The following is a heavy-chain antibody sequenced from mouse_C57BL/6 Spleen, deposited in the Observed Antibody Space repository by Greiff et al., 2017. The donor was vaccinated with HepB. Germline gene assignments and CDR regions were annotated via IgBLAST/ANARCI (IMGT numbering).Heavy chain of an antibody. D-gene: IGHD2-4*01. CDR2: ISDGGSYT. V-gene: IGHV5-4*01. CDR3: ARLDYDEDY. CDR1: GFTFSSYA. Sequence: DVHLVESGGGLVKPGGSLKLSCAASGFTFSSYAMSWVRQTPEKRLEWVATISDGGSYTYYPDNVKGRFTISRDNAKNNLYLQMSHLKSEDTAMYYCARLDYDEDYWGQGTTLTVSS. J-gene: IGHJ2*01.